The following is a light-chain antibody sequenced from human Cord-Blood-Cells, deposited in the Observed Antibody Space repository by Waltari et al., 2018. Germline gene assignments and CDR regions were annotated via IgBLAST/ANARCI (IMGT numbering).Light chain of an antibody. CDR3: AAWDDSLSGPVV. J-gene: IGLJ2*01. CDR2: RNN. Sequence: QSVLTHPPPASGTPAQRVTISCSVSSSNIGSNYVYWYQQLPGTAPKLLIYRNNQRPSGVPDRFSGSKSGTSASLAISGLRSEDEADYYCAAWDDSLSGPVVFGGGTKLTVL. V-gene: IGLV1-47*01. CDR1: SSNIGSNY.